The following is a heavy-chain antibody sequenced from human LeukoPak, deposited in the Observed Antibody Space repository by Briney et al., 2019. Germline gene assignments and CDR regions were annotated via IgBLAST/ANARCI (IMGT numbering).Heavy chain of an antibody. CDR1: GYSFTGYY. Sequence: GASVKVSCKASGYSFTGYYTHWVRQAPGQGLEWMGWINPNSGGTNYAQKFQGRVTMTRDTSISTAYMELSRLRSDDTAVFYCATSSGWKSNIDYWGQGTLVTVSS. CDR3: ATSSGWKSNIDY. CDR2: INPNSGGT. D-gene: IGHD6-19*01. J-gene: IGHJ4*02. V-gene: IGHV1-2*02.